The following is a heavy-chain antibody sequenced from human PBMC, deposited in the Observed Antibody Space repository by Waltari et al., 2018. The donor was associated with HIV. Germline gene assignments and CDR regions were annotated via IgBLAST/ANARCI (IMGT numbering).Heavy chain of an antibody. CDR2: MNPNSGNT. CDR3: ARKGGIGSGWYAFDH. V-gene: IGHV1-8*01. Sequence: VQMVQSGAEEKKPGASVKVSCKTSGYTPTSHATNCVRQDSGQGPEWLGWMNPNSGNTGYAQKCQGRVTKTRNSSRSTAYMELSRLKSEDTAVYYCARKGGIGSGWYAFDHWGQGTLVAVSS. J-gene: IGHJ4*02. CDR1: GYTPTSHA. D-gene: IGHD6-19*01.